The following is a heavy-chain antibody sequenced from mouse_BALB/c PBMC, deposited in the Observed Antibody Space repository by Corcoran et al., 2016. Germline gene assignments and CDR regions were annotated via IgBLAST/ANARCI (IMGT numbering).Heavy chain of an antibody. Sequence: EVQLQQSGAELVKPGASVKLSCTASGFNIKDTYMHWVTQRPEQGLEWIGRIDPANGNTKYDPKFQGKATLPADTSSNTAYLQRSSLTTEDTAVYYCARILRSLAMDYWGHGTSGTVSS. V-gene: IGHV14-3*02. CDR2: IDPANGNT. CDR1: GFNIKDTY. D-gene: IGHD1-1*01. J-gene: IGHJ4*01. CDR3: ARILRSLAMDY.